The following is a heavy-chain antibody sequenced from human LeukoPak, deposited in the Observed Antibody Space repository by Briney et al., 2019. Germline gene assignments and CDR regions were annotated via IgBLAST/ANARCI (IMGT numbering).Heavy chain of an antibody. Sequence: EASVKVSCKASGYTFTGYYMHWVRQAPGQGLEWMGWINPNSGGTNYAQKFQGRVTMTRDMSTSTVYMELSSLRSEDTAVYYCARRSGTKTDYYYYMDVWGKGTTVTVSS. CDR2: INPNSGGT. CDR1: GYTFTGYY. V-gene: IGHV1-2*02. D-gene: IGHD1-14*01. J-gene: IGHJ6*03. CDR3: ARRSGTKTDYYYYMDV.